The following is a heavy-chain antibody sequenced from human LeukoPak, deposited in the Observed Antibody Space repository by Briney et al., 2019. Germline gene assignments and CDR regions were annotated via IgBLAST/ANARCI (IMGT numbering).Heavy chain of an antibody. Sequence: SETLSLTCTVSGGSISSGGYYWSWIRQHPGKGLEWIGYIYYSGSTYYNPSLKSRVTISVDTSKNQLSLKLSSVTAADTAVYYCARSRVAGTTNFDYWGQGTLVTVSS. J-gene: IGHJ4*02. D-gene: IGHD6-19*01. CDR2: IYYSGST. CDR1: GGSISSGGYY. CDR3: ARSRVAGTTNFDY. V-gene: IGHV4-31*03.